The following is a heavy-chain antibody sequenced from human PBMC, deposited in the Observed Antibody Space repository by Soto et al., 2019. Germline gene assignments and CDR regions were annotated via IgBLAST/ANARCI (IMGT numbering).Heavy chain of an antibody. CDR3: ARGRYEWNQGAFEV. J-gene: IGHJ3*01. CDR1: GASISSVEYY. Sequence: KPSETLSLTCTVSGASISSVEYYWSWIRQPPGKGLEWIGYIYYSGSTYYSPSLKSRLTISSDTSKTQFSLWLSSVTAADTAVYYCARGRYEWNQGAFEVWGQGTMVTVSS. D-gene: IGHD1-1*01. V-gene: IGHV4-30-4*01. CDR2: IYYSGST.